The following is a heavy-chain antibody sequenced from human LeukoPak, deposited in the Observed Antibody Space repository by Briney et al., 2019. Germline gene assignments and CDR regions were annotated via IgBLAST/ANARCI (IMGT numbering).Heavy chain of an antibody. Sequence: PGGSLRLSCAASGFTFSSYGVHWVRQAPGKGLEWVAFIRYDGSNKYYADSVKGRFTISRDNSKNTLYLQMNSLRAEDTAVYYCAKDRNRAFDIWGQGTMVTVSS. D-gene: IGHD1-14*01. J-gene: IGHJ3*02. CDR2: IRYDGSNK. CDR1: GFTFSSYG. CDR3: AKDRNRAFDI. V-gene: IGHV3-30*02.